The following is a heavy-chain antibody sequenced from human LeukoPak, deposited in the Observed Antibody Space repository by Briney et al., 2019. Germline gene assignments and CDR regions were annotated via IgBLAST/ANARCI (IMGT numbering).Heavy chain of an antibody. CDR3: ARRPVVPAAIVYMDV. CDR2: IYYSGST. D-gene: IGHD2-2*01. CDR1: GGSISSSSYY. V-gene: IGHV4-39*01. Sequence: SETLSLTCTVSGGSISSSSYYWGWIRQPPGKGLEWIGSIYYSGSTYYNPSLKSRVTISVDTSKNQFSLKLSSVTAADTAVYYCARRPVVPAAIVYMDVWGKGTTVTVSS. J-gene: IGHJ6*03.